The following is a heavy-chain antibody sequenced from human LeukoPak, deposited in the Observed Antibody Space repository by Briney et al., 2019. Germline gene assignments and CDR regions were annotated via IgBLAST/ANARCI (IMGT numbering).Heavy chain of an antibody. CDR2: IGTAGDT. V-gene: IGHV3-13*01. Sequence: GGSLRLSCAASGFTFSSYDMHWVRQATGKGLEWVSPIGTAGDTYYPDSVKGRFTISRENAKNSLYLQMNSLRAGDTAVYYCARGSSSYDFWSGYYGDVWGQGTTVTVSS. CDR1: GFTFSSYD. J-gene: IGHJ6*02. D-gene: IGHD3-3*01. CDR3: ARGSSSYDFWSGYYGDV.